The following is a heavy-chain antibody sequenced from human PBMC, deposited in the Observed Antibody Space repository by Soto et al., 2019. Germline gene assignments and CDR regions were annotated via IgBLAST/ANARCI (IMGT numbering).Heavy chain of an antibody. J-gene: IGHJ4*02. Sequence: HPGGSLRLSCAASGFTFSGSAMHWVRQASGKGLEWVGRIRSKANSYATAYAASVKGRFTISRDDSKNTAYLQMNSLKTEDTAVYYCTSLVWLVWRGMNSTDYWGQGTRVTVSS. D-gene: IGHD6-19*01. CDR3: TSLVWLVWRGMNSTDY. CDR2: IRSKANSYAT. V-gene: IGHV3-73*01. CDR1: GFTFSGSA.